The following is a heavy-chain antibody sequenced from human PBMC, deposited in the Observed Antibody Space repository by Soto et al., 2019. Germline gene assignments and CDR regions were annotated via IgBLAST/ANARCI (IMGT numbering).Heavy chain of an antibody. CDR2: MTGDGRTT. V-gene: IGHV3-74*03. CDR1: GFTFSSYW. CDR3: ATAEVDY. Sequence: LRLSCAASGFTFSSYWMYWVRQAPGKGLVWVSRMTGDGRTTQYADSVKGRFTASRDNAKSTLYLQMNSLRAEDTAVYYCATAEVDYWGPGTLVTVSS. J-gene: IGHJ4*02.